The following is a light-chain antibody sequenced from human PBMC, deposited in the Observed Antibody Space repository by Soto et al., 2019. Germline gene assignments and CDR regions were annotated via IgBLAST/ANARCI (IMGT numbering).Light chain of an antibody. Sequence: DIQMTQSPSSLSASVGDRVTITCRASQSISSYLNWYQQKPGKAPKLLIYAASSLQSGVPSRFSGSGSGTDFTLTISSLQPEDSATYYCQQSYSTPWYTFGQGTKLEIK. CDR1: QSISSY. CDR2: AAS. J-gene: IGKJ2*01. V-gene: IGKV1-39*01. CDR3: QQSYSTPWYT.